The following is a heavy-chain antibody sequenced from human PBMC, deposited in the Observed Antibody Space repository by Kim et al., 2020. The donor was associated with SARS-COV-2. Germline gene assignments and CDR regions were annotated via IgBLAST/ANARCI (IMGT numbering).Heavy chain of an antibody. D-gene: IGHD6-19*01. Sequence: GESLKISCKGSGYSFTSYWIGWVRQMPGKGLEWMGIIYPGDSDTRYSPSFQGQVTISADKPISTAYLQWSSLKAPDTAMYYCARRGSSWYSSGWYHYYYGMDVWGQGTTVTVSS. CDR3: ARRGSSWYSSGWYHYYYGMDV. CDR1: GYSFTSYW. V-gene: IGHV5-51*01. CDR2: IYPGDSDT. J-gene: IGHJ6*02.